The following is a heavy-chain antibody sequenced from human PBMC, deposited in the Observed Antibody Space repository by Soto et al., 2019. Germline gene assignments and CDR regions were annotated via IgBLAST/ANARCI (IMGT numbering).Heavy chain of an antibody. Sequence: GSLRLSCAASGFTFRNYPMNWVRQAPDRGLEWVALISFDGNNRDYADSVRGRFTVSRDNSKNTLHLQMNSLRPKDTAIYYCAQLLGGSYAFEIWGQGTLVTVSS. J-gene: IGHJ3*02. D-gene: IGHD1-26*01. CDR2: ISFDGNNR. CDR3: AQLLGGSYAFEI. CDR1: GFTFRNYP. V-gene: IGHV3-30-3*01.